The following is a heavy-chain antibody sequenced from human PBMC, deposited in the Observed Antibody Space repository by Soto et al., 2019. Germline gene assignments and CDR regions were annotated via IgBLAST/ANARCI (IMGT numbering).Heavy chain of an antibody. Sequence: SETLSLTCTVSGGSISSGGYYWSWIRQHPGKGLEWIGYIYYSGSTYYNPSLKSRVTISVDTSKNQFSLKLSSVTAADTAVYYCARDYPGPSGSYWDYYYGMDVWGQGTTVTVSS. D-gene: IGHD1-26*01. CDR3: ARDYPGPSGSYWDYYYGMDV. V-gene: IGHV4-31*03. CDR2: IYYSGST. J-gene: IGHJ6*02. CDR1: GGSISSGGYY.